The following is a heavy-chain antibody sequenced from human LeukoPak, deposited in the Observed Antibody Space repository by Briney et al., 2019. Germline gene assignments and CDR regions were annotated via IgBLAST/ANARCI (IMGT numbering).Heavy chain of an antibody. CDR1: GGSISSSSYY. V-gene: IGHV4-39*01. J-gene: IGHJ4*02. CDR2: IYYSGST. Sequence: SETLSLTCTVSGGSISSSSYYWGWIRQPPGKGLEWIGSIYYSGSTYYNPSLKSRVTISVDTSKNQFSLKLSSVTAADTAVYYCARGEGSSWSRARYYFDYWGQGTLVTVSS. CDR3: ARGEGSSWSRARYYFDY. D-gene: IGHD6-13*01.